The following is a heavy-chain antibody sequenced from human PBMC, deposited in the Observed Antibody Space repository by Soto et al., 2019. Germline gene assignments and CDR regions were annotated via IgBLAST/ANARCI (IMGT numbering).Heavy chain of an antibody. D-gene: IGHD3-3*01. V-gene: IGHV4-30-4*01. J-gene: IGHJ6*02. CDR1: GVSIRSGDYY. CDR2: IYYSENT. Sequence: SEPLSLTCTVSGVSIRSGDYYWSWIRQPPGKGLEWIGHIYYSENTYSNPSLKSRVAISGDTSKNQFSLKLSSVTAADTAVYYCTTPLYYDFWSGYSDVWGQGTTVTVSS. CDR3: TTPLYYDFWSGYSDV.